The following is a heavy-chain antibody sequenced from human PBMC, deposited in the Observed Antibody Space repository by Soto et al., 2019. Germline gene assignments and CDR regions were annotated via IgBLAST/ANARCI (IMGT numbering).Heavy chain of an antibody. Sequence: GGSLRLSCAASGFTVSSNYISWVRQAPGKGLEWVSVIYSGGYTYYADSVKGRFTISRDNSKNTVYLQMNSLRAEDTAVYYCARDRGSRVVVGVDYHYYMDVWGKGTTVTVSS. V-gene: IGHV3-66*01. D-gene: IGHD2-21*01. CDR3: ARDRGSRVVVGVDYHYYMDV. J-gene: IGHJ6*03. CDR2: IYSGGYT. CDR1: GFTVSSNY.